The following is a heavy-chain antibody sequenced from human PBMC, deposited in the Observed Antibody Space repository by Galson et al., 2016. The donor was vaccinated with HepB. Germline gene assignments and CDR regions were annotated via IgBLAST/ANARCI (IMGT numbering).Heavy chain of an antibody. CDR2: ISYDGTNK. CDR1: GFTFSSYA. J-gene: IGHJ4*02. CDR3: ARVDGFGEPLYFDY. D-gene: IGHD3-10*01. V-gene: IGHV3-30*04. Sequence: SLRLSCAASGFTFSSYAMHWVRQAPGKGLEWVAVISYDGTNKYYADSVKGRFTISRDNSKNTLYLQMNSLRAEDTAVYYCARVDGFGEPLYFDYWGQGTLFTGSS.